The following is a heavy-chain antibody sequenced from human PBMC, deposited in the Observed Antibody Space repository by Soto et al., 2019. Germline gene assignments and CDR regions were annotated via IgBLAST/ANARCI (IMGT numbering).Heavy chain of an antibody. D-gene: IGHD2-2*02. CDR1: GGSITTGGSY. J-gene: IGHJ4*02. CDR2: IYHSGNT. CDR3: ARARFQVLYGKPYFDS. V-gene: IGHV4-31*03. Sequence: SETLSLTCTVSGGSITTGGSYWSWIRQHPGKGLEWIGNIYHSGNTYCNPSLKSRLTISVDTSKNHFSLMVDSVTAADTAVYYCARARFQVLYGKPYFDSWGQGTLVTVSS.